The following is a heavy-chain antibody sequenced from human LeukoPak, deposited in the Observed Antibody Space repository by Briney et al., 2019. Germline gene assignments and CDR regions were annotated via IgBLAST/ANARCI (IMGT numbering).Heavy chain of an antibody. J-gene: IGHJ6*02. CDR1: GGSISSYY. V-gene: IGHV4-59*01. Sequence: SETLSLTCTVSGGSISSYYWSWIRQPPGKGLEWIGYIYYSGSTNYNPSLKSRVTISVDTSKNQFSLRLRSVTAADTAVYYCARDSSNIVNLHFYYYYGMDVWGQGTTVTVSS. CDR3: ARDSSNIVNLHFYYYYGMDV. CDR2: IYYSGST. D-gene: IGHD5-12*01.